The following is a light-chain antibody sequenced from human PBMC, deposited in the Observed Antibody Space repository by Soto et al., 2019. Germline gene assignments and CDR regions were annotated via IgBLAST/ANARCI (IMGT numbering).Light chain of an antibody. J-gene: IGKJ2*01. V-gene: IGKV3-20*01. CDR3: QHYGSSPPYA. CDR1: QSVTSSF. CDR2: DAT. Sequence: EIVLTQSPGTLSLSPGEGATLSCRASQSVTSSFLTWYQQRPGQPPRLLIYDATNRATGLPDRFSGSGSGTDFTLTISRLEAEDVAVYYWQHYGSSPPYACGQGTKLEIK.